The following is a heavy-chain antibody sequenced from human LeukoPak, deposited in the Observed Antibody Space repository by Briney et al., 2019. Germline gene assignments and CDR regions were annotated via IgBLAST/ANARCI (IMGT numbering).Heavy chain of an antibody. V-gene: IGHV4-39*01. D-gene: IGHD2-15*01. CDR3: AGRCGGSCRTLFDY. Sequence: PSETLSLTCTVSGGSISSSSYYWGWIRQPPGKGLEWIGSIYYSGSTYYNPSLKSRVTISVDTSKNQFSLKLSSVTAADTAVYYCAGRCGGSCRTLFDYWGQGTLVTVSS. J-gene: IGHJ4*02. CDR2: IYYSGST. CDR1: GGSISSSSYY.